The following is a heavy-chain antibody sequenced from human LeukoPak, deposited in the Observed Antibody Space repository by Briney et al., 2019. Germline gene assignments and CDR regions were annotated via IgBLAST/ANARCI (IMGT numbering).Heavy chain of an antibody. D-gene: IGHD1-14*01. CDR1: GFTFSNYG. Sequence: GRSLRLSCAASGFTFSNYGMHWVRQAPGKGLEWVAVISNDGSNEYYADSVKGRFTISRDNSKNTLYLRMTSLRGEDTALYYCAKGKDNRVSTSCDYWGQGIQVTVSS. CDR2: ISNDGSNE. V-gene: IGHV3-30*18. CDR3: AKGKDNRVSTSCDY. J-gene: IGHJ4*02.